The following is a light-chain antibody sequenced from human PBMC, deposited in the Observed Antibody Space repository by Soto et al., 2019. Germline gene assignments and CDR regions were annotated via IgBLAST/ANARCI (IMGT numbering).Light chain of an antibody. V-gene: IGLV1-40*01. CDR3: QSYDSSLSGYVV. Sequence: QAVVTQPPSVSGAPGQRVTISCTGSSSNIGARYDVHWYQHLPGTAPKLLIYDNINRPSGVPDRFSGSRSGTSASLAITGLQAEDEADYYCQSYDSSLSGYVVFGGGTKVTVL. CDR1: SSNIGARYD. J-gene: IGLJ2*01. CDR2: DNI.